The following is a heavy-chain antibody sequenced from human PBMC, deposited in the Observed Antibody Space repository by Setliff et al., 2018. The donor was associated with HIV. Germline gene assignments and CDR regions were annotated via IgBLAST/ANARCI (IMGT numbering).Heavy chain of an antibody. CDR2: IYHSGST. CDR1: GGSISSSNW. Sequence: PSETLSLTCTVSGGSISSSNWWRWVRQPPGKGLEWIGEIYHSGSTKYKSSLKSRITISVDTSKNQFSLKVNSVTAADTAVYYCASPKERYYYGSGTNVREYYGMDVWGQGTTVTVSS. J-gene: IGHJ6*02. D-gene: IGHD3-10*01. CDR3: ASPKERYYYGSGTNVREYYGMDV. V-gene: IGHV4-4*02.